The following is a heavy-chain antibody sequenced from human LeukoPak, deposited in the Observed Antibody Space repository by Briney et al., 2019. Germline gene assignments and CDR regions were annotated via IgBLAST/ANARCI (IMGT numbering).Heavy chain of an antibody. CDR2: ISSSGSTI. J-gene: IGHJ4*02. Sequence: GGSLRLSCAASGFTFSSYEMNWVRQAPGKGLEWVSYISSSGSTIYYADSVKGRFTISRDNAKNSLYLQMNSLRAEDTAVHYCARGNLNYGGNSNYWGQGTLVTVSS. CDR3: ARGNLNYGGNSNY. D-gene: IGHD4-23*01. CDR1: GFTFSSYE. V-gene: IGHV3-48*03.